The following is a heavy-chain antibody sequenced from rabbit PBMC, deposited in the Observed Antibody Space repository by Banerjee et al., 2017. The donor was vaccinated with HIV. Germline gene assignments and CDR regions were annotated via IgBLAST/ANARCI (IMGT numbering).Heavy chain of an antibody. Sequence: QEQLVESGGGLVQPEGSLTLTCTASGFSFSSGAYMCWVRQAPGKGLEWIACIYAGSSGSTYYASWAKGRFTISKTSSTTVTLQMTSLTAADTATYFCARDNVPGDGFAWKLWGQGTLVTVS. J-gene: IGHJ4*01. CDR3: ARDNVPGDGFAWKL. CDR1: GFSFSSGAY. D-gene: IGHD6-1*01. V-gene: IGHV1S45*01. CDR2: IYAGSSGST.